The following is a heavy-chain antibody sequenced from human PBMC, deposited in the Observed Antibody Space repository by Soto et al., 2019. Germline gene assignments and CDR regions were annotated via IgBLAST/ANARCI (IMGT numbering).Heavy chain of an antibody. D-gene: IGHD3-22*01. CDR1: GGSISSGDYY. V-gene: IGHV4-30-4*01. J-gene: IGHJ1*01. CDR2: IYYSGST. Sequence: SETLSLTCTVSGGSISSGDYYWSWIRQPPGKGLEWIGHIYYSGSTYYNPSLKSRVTISVDTSKNQFSLKLSSVTAADTAVYYWARVRHSHAYYYVFTKEREQDVHHCGQGSRVTGSA. CDR3: ARVRHSHAYYYVFTKEREQDVHH.